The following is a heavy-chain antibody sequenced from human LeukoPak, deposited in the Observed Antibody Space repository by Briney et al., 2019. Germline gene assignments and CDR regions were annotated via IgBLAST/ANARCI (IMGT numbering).Heavy chain of an antibody. CDR2: ISSNGGSP. CDR3: AMVRSGYYLDY. Sequence: GGSLRLSCAASGFTFSIYAMSWVRQAPGKGLEWVSAISSNGGSPYYADSVKARFTISRDNPKNTLSMQMNSLRAEDTAVYYCAMVRSGYYLDYWGQGTLVTVSS. D-gene: IGHD3-22*01. V-gene: IGHV3-23*01. J-gene: IGHJ4*02. CDR1: GFTFSIYA.